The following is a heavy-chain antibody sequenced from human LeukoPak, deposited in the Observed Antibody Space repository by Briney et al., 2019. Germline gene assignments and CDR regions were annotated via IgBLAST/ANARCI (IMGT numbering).Heavy chain of an antibody. J-gene: IGHJ3*02. CDR2: ISSSGSTI. CDR3: ASCIAAAGTDAFDI. Sequence: GGSLRLSCAGSGFTFSSYAMSWVRQAPGKGLEWVSGISSSGSTIYYADSVKGRFTISRDNAKNSLYLQMNSLRAEDTAVYYCASCIAAAGTDAFDIWGQGTMVTVSS. D-gene: IGHD6-13*01. V-gene: IGHV3-48*04. CDR1: GFTFSSYA.